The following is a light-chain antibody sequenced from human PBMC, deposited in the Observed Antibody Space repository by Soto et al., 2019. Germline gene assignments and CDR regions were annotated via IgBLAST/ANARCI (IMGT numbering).Light chain of an antibody. CDR2: EVR. J-gene: IGLJ3*02. CDR3: SSYTTTSRV. V-gene: IGLV2-14*01. Sequence: QSALTQPASVSGSPGQSITISCAGTMRDVGAYNLVSWYQQHPGRAPQLIIYEVRNRPSGISFRFSGSKSGNTASLTISGLQTDDEAVYYCSSYTTTSRVFGGGTKLTVL. CDR1: MRDVGAYNL.